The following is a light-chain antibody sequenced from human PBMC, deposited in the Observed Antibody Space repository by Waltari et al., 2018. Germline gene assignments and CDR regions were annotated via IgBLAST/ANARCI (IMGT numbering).Light chain of an antibody. V-gene: IGKV3-20*01. CDR2: GAS. J-gene: IGKJ1*01. CDR3: QHYVRLPVT. Sequence: EIVLTQSPGTLSLSPGERATLSCRASQSVGRTLTWYQQKPGQAPRLLIYGASSRATDIPDRFSGSGSGTEFSLTISRLEPEDFAVYYCQHYVRLPVTFGQGTKVEIK. CDR1: QSVGRT.